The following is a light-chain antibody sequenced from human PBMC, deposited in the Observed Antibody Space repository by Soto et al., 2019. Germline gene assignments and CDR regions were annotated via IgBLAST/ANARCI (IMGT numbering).Light chain of an antibody. J-gene: IGKJ3*01. Sequence: EIVLTQSPGTLSLSPGERATLSCRASQSVSSSYLAWYQQKPGQAPRLLIHGASSRATGIPDRFSGGGSGTDFTLTISRLEPEDFAVYYCQHYGSFLLTFGPGTKVDIK. CDR3: QHYGSFLLT. CDR2: GAS. V-gene: IGKV3-20*01. CDR1: QSVSSSY.